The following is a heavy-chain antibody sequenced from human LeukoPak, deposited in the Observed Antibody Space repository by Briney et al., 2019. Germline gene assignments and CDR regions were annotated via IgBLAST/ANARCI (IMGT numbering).Heavy chain of an antibody. CDR2: IYLDGSKI. Sequence: PGRSLRLSCTASGFTLSSYAIHWVRQAPGKGLEWVSVIYLDGSKIYYADSVKGRFTLSRDNSKNTLYLQMNSLIAEDTAVYYCVRDDSGSVIRGVLHYWGQGALVTASS. J-gene: IGHJ4*02. CDR3: VRDDSGSVIRGVLHY. CDR1: GFTLSSYA. V-gene: IGHV3-33*01. D-gene: IGHD3-10*01.